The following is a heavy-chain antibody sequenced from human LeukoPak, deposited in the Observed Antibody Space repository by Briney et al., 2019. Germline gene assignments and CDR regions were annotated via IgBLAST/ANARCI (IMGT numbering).Heavy chain of an antibody. V-gene: IGHV3-30*03. Sequence: LTGGSLRLSCAASGFAFSSYGMHWVRQAPGKGLEWVAVISYDGSNKYYADSVKGRFTISRDNSKNTLYLQMNSLRSDDTAVYYCARVQAECSGGSCYYNYWGQGTLVTVSS. CDR3: ARVQAECSGGSCYYNY. CDR1: GFAFSSYG. CDR2: ISYDGSNK. D-gene: IGHD2-15*01. J-gene: IGHJ4*02.